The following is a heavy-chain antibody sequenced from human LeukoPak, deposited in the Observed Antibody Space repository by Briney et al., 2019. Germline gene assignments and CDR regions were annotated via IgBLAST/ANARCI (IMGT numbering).Heavy chain of an antibody. J-gene: IGHJ4*02. CDR2: ISGSGSYT. V-gene: IGHV3-23*01. Sequence: GGSLRLSCAASGFTVSDYSMAWVRQAPGKGLEWVSAISGSGSYTDYADSVKGRFTISRDNSKNTLYLQMNSLRAEDTAVYYCAKDPYDSSGYYDYWGQGTLVTVSS. CDR3: AKDPYDSSGYYDY. D-gene: IGHD3-22*01. CDR1: GFTVSDYS.